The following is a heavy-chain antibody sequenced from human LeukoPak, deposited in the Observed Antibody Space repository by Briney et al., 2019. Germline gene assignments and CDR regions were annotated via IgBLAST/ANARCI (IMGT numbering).Heavy chain of an antibody. V-gene: IGHV4-61*02. CDR3: ARGYCSSTSCYAYNWFDP. D-gene: IGHD2-2*01. J-gene: IGHJ5*02. CDR2: IYTSGST. Sequence: SETLSLTCTVSGGSISSGSYYWSWIRQHAGKGLEWIGRIYTSGSTNYNPSLKSRVTISVDTSKNQFSLKLSSVTAADTAVYYCARGYCSSTSCYAYNWFDPWGQGTLVTVSS. CDR1: GGSISSGSYY.